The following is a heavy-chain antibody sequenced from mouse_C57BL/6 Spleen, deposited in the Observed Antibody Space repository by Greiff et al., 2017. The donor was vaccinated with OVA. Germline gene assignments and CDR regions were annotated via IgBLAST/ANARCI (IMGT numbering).Heavy chain of an antibody. Sequence: EVQGVESGGGLVKPGGSLKLSCAASGFTFSSYAMSWVRQTPEKRLEWVATISDGGSYTYYPDNVKGRFTISRDNAKNNLYLQMSHLKSEDTAMYYCARDPRRARYFDVWGTGTTVTVSS. CDR2: ISDGGSYT. V-gene: IGHV5-4*01. J-gene: IGHJ1*03. CDR3: ARDPRRARYFDV. D-gene: IGHD1-3*01. CDR1: GFTFSSYA.